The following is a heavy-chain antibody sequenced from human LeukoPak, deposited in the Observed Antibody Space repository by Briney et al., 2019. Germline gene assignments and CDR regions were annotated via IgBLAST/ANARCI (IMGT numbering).Heavy chain of an antibody. D-gene: IGHD1-1*01. V-gene: IGHV1-46*01. Sequence: ASVKVSCKASGYTLTRYYIHWVRQAPGQGLEWMGIIDPSGGSRSYAQKFQGRVTITRDTSTSTVYMELSSLRSEDTAVYYCARDKSGTTQGDSDYWGQGTLVTVSS. CDR1: GYTLTRYY. CDR3: ARDKSGTTQGDSDY. J-gene: IGHJ4*02. CDR2: IDPSGGSR.